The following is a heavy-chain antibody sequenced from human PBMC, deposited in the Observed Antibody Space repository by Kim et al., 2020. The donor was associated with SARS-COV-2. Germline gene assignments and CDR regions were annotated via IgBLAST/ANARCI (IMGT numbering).Heavy chain of an antibody. J-gene: IGHJ3*02. CDR2: INSDGSST. D-gene: IGHD4-17*01. CDR1: GFTFSSYW. CDR3: ARRGRPDSHDYGDYAGLDPYDAFDI. V-gene: IGHV3-74*01. Sequence: GGSLRLSCAASGFTFSSYWMHWVRQAPGKGLVWVSRINSDGSSTSYADSVKGRFTISRDNAKNTLYLQMNSLRAEDTAVYYCARRGRPDSHDYGDYAGLDPYDAFDIWGQGTMVTVSS.